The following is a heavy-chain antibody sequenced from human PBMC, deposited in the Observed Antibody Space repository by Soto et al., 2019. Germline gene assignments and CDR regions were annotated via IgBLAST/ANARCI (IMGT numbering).Heavy chain of an antibody. CDR2: IIPISGTA. CDR3: ARSQGSSTSLEIYYYYYYGMDV. V-gene: IGHV1-69*01. CDR1: GGTFSSYA. D-gene: IGHD2-2*01. Sequence: QVQRVQSGAEVKKPGSSVKVSCKASGGTFSSYAISWVRQAPGQGLEWMGGIIPISGTANYAQKFQGRVTITADEFTSTAYMELSSLRSEDTAVYYCARSQGSSTSLEIYYYYYYGMDVWGQGTTVTVSS. J-gene: IGHJ6*02.